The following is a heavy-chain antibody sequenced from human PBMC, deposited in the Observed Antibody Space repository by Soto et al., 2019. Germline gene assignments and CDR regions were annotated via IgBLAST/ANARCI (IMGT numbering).Heavy chain of an antibody. Sequence: GGSLRLSCAASGFTFSSYGMHWARQAPGKGLEWVAVISYDGSNKYYADSVKGRFTISRDNSKNTLYLQMNSLRAEDTAVYYCAKDPRRWLQSNYIDYWYQGTLVTVSS. J-gene: IGHJ4*02. D-gene: IGHD5-12*01. CDR1: GFTFSSYG. V-gene: IGHV3-30*18. CDR2: ISYDGSNK. CDR3: AKDPRRWLQSNYIDY.